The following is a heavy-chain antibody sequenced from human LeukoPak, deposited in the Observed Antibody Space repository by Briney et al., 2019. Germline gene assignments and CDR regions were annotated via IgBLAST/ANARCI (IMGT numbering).Heavy chain of an antibody. CDR1: GYTLTDYY. CDR2: ISPNSGGT. D-gene: IGHD6-13*01. J-gene: IGHJ4*02. Sequence: ASVKVSCKASGYTLTDYYMHWVRQAPGQGLEWMGWISPNSGGTNYAQKFQARVTMTRDTSISTAYMELTRLTSDDTAVYYCASEEVGPRQHLTYFDYWGQGTLVTVSS. V-gene: IGHV1-2*02. CDR3: ASEEVGPRQHLTYFDY.